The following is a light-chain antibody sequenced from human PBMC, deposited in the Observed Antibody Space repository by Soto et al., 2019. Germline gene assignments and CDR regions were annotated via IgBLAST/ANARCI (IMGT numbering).Light chain of an antibody. CDR3: QQSSNIPYT. Sequence: DIQMTQSPSSLSASVGDRVTITCRASQTISTYLNWYQQNPGKAPKLLIYAASSLQRGVPSRFSGSGSGTDFTLTISSLQPEDFATYYCQQSSNIPYTFGQGTKLEIK. J-gene: IGKJ2*01. CDR2: AAS. V-gene: IGKV1-39*01. CDR1: QTISTY.